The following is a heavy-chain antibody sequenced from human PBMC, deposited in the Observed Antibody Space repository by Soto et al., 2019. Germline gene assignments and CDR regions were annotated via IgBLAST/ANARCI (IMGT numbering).Heavy chain of an antibody. V-gene: IGHV4-39*01. D-gene: IGHD2-15*01. CDR1: GGSISSSSYY. J-gene: IGHJ5*02. CDR2: IYYSGST. CDR3: ARHVLRGSNWFDP. Sequence: SETLSLTCTVSGGSISSSSYYWGWIRQPPGKGLEWIGSIYYSGSTYYNPSLKSRVTISVDTSKNQFSLKLSSVTAADTAVYYCARHVLRGSNWFDPWGQGTLVTVSS.